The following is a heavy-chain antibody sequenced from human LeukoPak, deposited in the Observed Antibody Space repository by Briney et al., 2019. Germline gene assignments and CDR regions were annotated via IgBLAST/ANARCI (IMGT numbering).Heavy chain of an antibody. CDR2: ISYSGNT. CDR1: GVAISRGGYY. Sequence: SETLSLTRTVSGVAISRGGYYWSWIRQHPGKGMEWIGYISYSGNTYYNPSLKTRLSISVDTSKNQFCLNVSSVTAADTAVYYCARVGLNVVRGVQDWGQGTLVTVSS. D-gene: IGHD3-10*01. J-gene: IGHJ4*02. V-gene: IGHV4-31*03. CDR3: ARVGLNVVRGVQD.